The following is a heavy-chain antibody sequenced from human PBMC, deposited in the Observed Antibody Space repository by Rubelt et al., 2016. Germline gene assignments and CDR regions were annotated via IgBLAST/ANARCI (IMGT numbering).Heavy chain of an antibody. CDR3: AIYDFWSGYYLDY. CDR1: GYSFTSYW. Sequence: EVQLVQSGAEVKKPGESLRISCKGSGYSFTSYWISWVRQMPGKGLEWMGRIDPSDSYTNYSPSCQGNVTSSADKSISTAYLQWSSLKASDTAMYYCAIYDFWSGYYLDYWGRGTLVTVSS. CDR2: IDPSDSYT. J-gene: IGHJ4*02. V-gene: IGHV5-10-1*03. D-gene: IGHD3-3*01.